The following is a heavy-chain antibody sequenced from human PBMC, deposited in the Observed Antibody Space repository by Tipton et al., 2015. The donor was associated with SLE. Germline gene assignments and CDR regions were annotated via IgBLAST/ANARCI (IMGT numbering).Heavy chain of an antibody. CDR1: GFTFSSYE. J-gene: IGHJ4*02. Sequence: SLRLSCAASGFTFSSYEMNWVRQAPGKGLEWVSVIYSGGSTYYADSVKGRFTISRDNSKNTLYLQMNSLRAEDTAVYYCARDQRGYCSGGSCGHWGQGTLVTVSS. CDR3: ARDQRGYCSGGSCGH. CDR2: IYSGGST. V-gene: IGHV3-53*05. D-gene: IGHD2-15*01.